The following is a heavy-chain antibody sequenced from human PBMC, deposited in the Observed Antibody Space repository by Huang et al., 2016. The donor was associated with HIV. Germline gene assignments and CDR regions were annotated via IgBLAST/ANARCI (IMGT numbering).Heavy chain of an antibody. CDR3: ARGQLGSYGDYDVLY. Sequence: QVQLVQSGAEVKTPGSSVKVSCKASGGTFSKYAISWVRQAPGQGIEWMGGFRPMFGTPNYARKFQGRVTITADDSTSTTYVEVSSLRSEDTALYYCARGQLGSYGDYDVLYWGQGTLVTVSS. CDR1: GGTFSKYA. V-gene: IGHV1-69*13. D-gene: IGHD4-17*01. CDR2: FRPMFGTP. J-gene: IGHJ4*02.